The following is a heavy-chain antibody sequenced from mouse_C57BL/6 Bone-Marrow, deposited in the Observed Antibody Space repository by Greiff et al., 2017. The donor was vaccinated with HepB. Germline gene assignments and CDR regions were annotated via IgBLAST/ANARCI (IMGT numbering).Heavy chain of an antibody. CDR1: GYSITSGYY. Sequence: VQLKESGPGLVKPSQSLSLTCSVTGYSITSGYYWNWIRQFPGNKLEWMGYISYDGSNNYNPSLKNRISITRDTSKNQFFLKLNSVTTEDTATYYCARAHYGYLYYFDYWGQGTTLTVSS. CDR2: ISYDGSN. V-gene: IGHV3-6*01. CDR3: ARAHYGYLYYFDY. J-gene: IGHJ2*01. D-gene: IGHD2-2*01.